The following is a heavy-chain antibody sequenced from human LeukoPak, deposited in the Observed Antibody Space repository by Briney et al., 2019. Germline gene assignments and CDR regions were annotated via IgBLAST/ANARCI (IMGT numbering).Heavy chain of an antibody. CDR3: ARVGANSYGLDV. D-gene: IGHD4/OR15-4a*01. Sequence: SETLSLTCTVSGASISSSSYYWGWIRQPPGKGLEWIGSIYYSGSTYYNPSLKSRVTISVDTSKNQFSLKLSSVTAADTAVYYCARVGANSYGLDVWGKGTTVTVSS. V-gene: IGHV4-39*07. CDR2: IYYSGST. CDR1: GASISSSSYY. J-gene: IGHJ6*04.